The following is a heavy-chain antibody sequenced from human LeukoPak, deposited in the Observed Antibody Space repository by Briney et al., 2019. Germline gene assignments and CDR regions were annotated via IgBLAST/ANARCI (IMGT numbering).Heavy chain of an antibody. CDR1: GGSFSGYY. V-gene: IGHV4-34*01. D-gene: IGHD3-10*01. J-gene: IGHJ5*02. Sequence: SETLSLTCAVYGGSFSGYYWSWIRQPPGKGLEWIGEINHSGSTNYNPSLKSRVTISVDTSKNQFSLKLSSVTAADTAVYYCASQGYGPGRGWFDPWGQGTLVTVSS. CDR2: INHSGST. CDR3: ASQGYGPGRGWFDP.